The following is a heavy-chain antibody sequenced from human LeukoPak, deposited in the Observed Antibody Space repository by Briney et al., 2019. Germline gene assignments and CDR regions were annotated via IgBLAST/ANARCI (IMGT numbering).Heavy chain of an antibody. V-gene: IGHV1-69*04. J-gene: IGHJ4*02. D-gene: IGHD3-22*01. CDR1: GYTFTSYG. Sequence: SVKVSCKASGYTFTSYGISWVRQAPGQGLEWMGRIIPILGIANYAQKFQGRVTITADKSTSTAYMELSSLRSEDTAVYYCARGDYYDSSGYYYWGQGTLVTVSS. CDR3: ARGDYYDSSGYYY. CDR2: IIPILGIA.